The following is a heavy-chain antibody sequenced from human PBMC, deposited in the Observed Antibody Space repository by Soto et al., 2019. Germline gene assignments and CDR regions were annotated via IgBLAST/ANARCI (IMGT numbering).Heavy chain of an antibody. V-gene: IGHV4-59*01. CDR3: ASHNWNDDGDY. CDR2: IYYSGST. D-gene: IGHD1-20*01. CDR1: GGSISSYY. Sequence: PSETLSLTCTVSGGSISSYYWSWIRQPPGKGLEWIGNIYYSGSTNYNPSLKSRVTISVDTSKNQFSLKLNSVTAADTAVYYCASHNWNDDGDYWGQGTLVTVSS. J-gene: IGHJ4*02.